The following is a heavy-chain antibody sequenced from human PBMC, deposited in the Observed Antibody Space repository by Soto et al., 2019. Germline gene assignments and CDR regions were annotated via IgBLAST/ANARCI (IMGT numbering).Heavy chain of an antibody. D-gene: IGHD2-2*01. Sequence: PGGSLRLSCAASGFTFSSYAMHWVRQAPGKGLEWVAVISFDGSNKYYADSVRGRLTISRDNSKNTLSLQMNSLRAEDTAVYYCARGPSSLTRFDYWGQGILVTVSS. CDR1: GFTFSSYA. CDR3: ARGPSSLTRFDY. V-gene: IGHV3-30-3*01. J-gene: IGHJ4*02. CDR2: ISFDGSNK.